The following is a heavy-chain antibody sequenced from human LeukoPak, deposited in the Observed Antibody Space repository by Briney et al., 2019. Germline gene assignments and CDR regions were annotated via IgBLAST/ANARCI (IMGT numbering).Heavy chain of an antibody. CDR3: AKVPSLTDNYVYFQH. J-gene: IGHJ1*01. CDR2: ISGSGGST. CDR1: GFTFSSYA. D-gene: IGHD4-11*01. V-gene: IGHV3-23*01. Sequence: GGSLRLSCAVSGFTFSSYAMSWVRQAPGKGLEWVSAISGSGGSTYYADSVKGRFTISRDNSKNTLYLQMNSLRAEDTAVYYCAKVPSLTDNYVYFQHWGQGTLVTVSS.